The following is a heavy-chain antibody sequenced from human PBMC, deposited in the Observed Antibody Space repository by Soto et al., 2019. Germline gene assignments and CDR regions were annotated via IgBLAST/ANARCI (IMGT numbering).Heavy chain of an antibody. J-gene: IGHJ4*02. D-gene: IGHD2-2*01. Sequence: GASVKVSCKASGYTFTSYDINWVRQATGQGLEWMGWMNPNSGNTGYAQKFQGRVTMTRNTSISTAYMELSSLRSEDTAVYYCARGVTYCSSTSCYAVDYWGQGTQVIVSS. CDR2: MNPNSGNT. CDR1: GYTFTSYD. CDR3: ARGVTYCSSTSCYAVDY. V-gene: IGHV1-8*01.